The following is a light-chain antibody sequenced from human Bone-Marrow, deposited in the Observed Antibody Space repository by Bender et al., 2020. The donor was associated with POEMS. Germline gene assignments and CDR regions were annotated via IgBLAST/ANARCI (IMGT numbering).Light chain of an antibody. V-gene: IGLV2-23*01. J-gene: IGLJ2*01. CDR1: NNDVANYNL. CDR3: CSYTTTYTWI. Sequence: QSALTQPASVSGSPGQSITISCNKTNNDVANYNLVSWYQQHPGKAPKLMIYEATKRPSGISNRFSGSKSGNTASLTISGLQAEDEADYYFCSYTTTYTWIFGGGTKVTVL. CDR2: EAT.